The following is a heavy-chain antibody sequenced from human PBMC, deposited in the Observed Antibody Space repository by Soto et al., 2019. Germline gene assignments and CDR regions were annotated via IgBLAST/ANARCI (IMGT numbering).Heavy chain of an antibody. J-gene: IGHJ6*02. D-gene: IGHD1-1*01. Sequence: QPGGSLRLSCSASGFTFRSYAMHWVRQAPGKGLEYVSAISSNGGSTYYADSVKGRFTISRDNSKNTLYLQLSSLRTEDTAVYYCVKVQMATTEGYYYGMDVWGQGTTVTVSS. CDR3: VKVQMATTEGYYYGMDV. CDR2: ISSNGGST. V-gene: IGHV3-64D*06. CDR1: GFTFRSYA.